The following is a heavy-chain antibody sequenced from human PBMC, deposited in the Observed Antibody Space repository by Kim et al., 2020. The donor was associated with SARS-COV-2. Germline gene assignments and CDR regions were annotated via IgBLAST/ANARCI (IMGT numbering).Heavy chain of an antibody. CDR1: GGTFSSYA. CDR3: ASPEGYCSGGSCYSPNFYYYGMDV. CDR2: IIPIFGTA. V-gene: IGHV1-69*13. J-gene: IGHJ6*02. D-gene: IGHD2-15*01. Sequence: SVKVSCKASGGTFSSYAISWVRQAPGQGLEWMGGIIPIFGTANYAQKFQGRVTITADESTSTAYMELSSLRSEDTAVYYCASPEGYCSGGSCYSPNFYYYGMDVWGQGTTVTVSS.